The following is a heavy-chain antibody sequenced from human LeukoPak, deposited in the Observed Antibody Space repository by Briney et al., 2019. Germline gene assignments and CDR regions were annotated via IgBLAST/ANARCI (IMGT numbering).Heavy chain of an antibody. Sequence: PSETLSLTCAVYGESFSGYYWSWIRQPPGKGLEWIGEINHSGSTNYNPSLKSRVTISVDTSKNQFSLKLSSVTAADTAVSYCARFLAAAGHNWFDPWGQGTLVTVSS. CDR3: ARFLAAAGHNWFDP. CDR1: GESFSGYY. D-gene: IGHD6-13*01. J-gene: IGHJ5*02. CDR2: INHSGST. V-gene: IGHV4-34*01.